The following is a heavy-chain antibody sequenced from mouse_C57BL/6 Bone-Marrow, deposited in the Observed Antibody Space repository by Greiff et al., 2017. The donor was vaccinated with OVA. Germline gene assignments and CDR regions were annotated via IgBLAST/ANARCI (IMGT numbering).Heavy chain of an antibody. CDR2: IYPRSGNT. V-gene: IGHV1-81*01. Sequence: VQLQQSGAELARPGASVKLSCKASGYTFTSSGISWVKQRTGQGLEWIGEIYPRSGNTYYNEKFKGKATLTADKSSSTAYMELRSLTSEDSAVYFCARPHYYGSSYFDYWGQGTTLTVSS. CDR3: ARPHYYGSSYFDY. D-gene: IGHD1-1*01. CDR1: GYTFTSSG. J-gene: IGHJ2*01.